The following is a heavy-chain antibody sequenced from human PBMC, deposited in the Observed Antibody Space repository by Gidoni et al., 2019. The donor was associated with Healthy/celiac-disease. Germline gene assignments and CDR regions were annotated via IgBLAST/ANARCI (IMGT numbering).Heavy chain of an antibody. CDR1: GSSLSSGYY. D-gene: IGHD3-16*02. CDR3: AREQGDYVWGRYRNTGLDWFEP. CDR2: IYHSGST. J-gene: IGHJ5*02. Sequence: QVQLQESGPGLVTPSETLSLTCAVSGSSLSSGYYWGCLRQPPGKGLEWIGRIYHSGSTYYNPSLKSRVTISVDTSKNQFYLKLSSVTAAETAVYYWAREQGDYVWGRYRNTGLDWFEPWGQGTLVTVSS. V-gene: IGHV4-38-2*02.